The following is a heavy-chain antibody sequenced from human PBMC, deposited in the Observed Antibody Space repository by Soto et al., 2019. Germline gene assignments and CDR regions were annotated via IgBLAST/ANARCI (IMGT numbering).Heavy chain of an antibody. CDR3: ARERVRDSSPSPYYYYGMDV. V-gene: IGHV1-46*01. J-gene: IGHJ6*02. Sequence: ASVKVSCKASGYTFTSYYMHWVRQAPGQGLEWMGIINPSGGSTSYAQKFKARVTMTRDTTTSTAYMERSRLRSEATAVYSCARERVRDSSPSPYYYYGMDVWGEATTVT. CDR2: INPSGGST. CDR1: GYTFTSYY. D-gene: IGHD6-13*01.